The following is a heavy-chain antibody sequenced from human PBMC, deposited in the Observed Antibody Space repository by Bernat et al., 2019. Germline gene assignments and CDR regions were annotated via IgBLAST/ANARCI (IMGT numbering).Heavy chain of an antibody. Sequence: QVQLVESGGGVVQPGRSLRLSCAASGFTFSSYAMHWVRQAPGKGLEWVAVISYDGSNKYYADSVKGRFTISRDYSKNTLYLQMNSLRAEDTAVYYCARGDYYDSSGYYYGRAFDIWGQGTMVTVSS. CDR1: GFTFSSYA. CDR2: ISYDGSNK. D-gene: IGHD3-22*01. J-gene: IGHJ3*02. CDR3: ARGDYYDSSGYYYGRAFDI. V-gene: IGHV3-30-3*01.